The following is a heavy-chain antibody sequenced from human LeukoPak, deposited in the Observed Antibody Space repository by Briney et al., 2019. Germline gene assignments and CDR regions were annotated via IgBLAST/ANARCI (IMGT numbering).Heavy chain of an antibody. CDR1: GLTFSSYW. J-gene: IGHJ4*02. CDR3: ARGVRGYSYVFDY. CDR2: IKQDGSEK. V-gene: IGHV3-7*01. Sequence: GGSLRLSCAASGLTFSSYWMSWVRQAPGKGLEWVANIKQDGSEKYYVDSVKGRFTISRDNAKNSLYLQMNSLRAEDTAVYYCARGVRGYSYVFDYWGQGTLVTVSS. D-gene: IGHD5-18*01.